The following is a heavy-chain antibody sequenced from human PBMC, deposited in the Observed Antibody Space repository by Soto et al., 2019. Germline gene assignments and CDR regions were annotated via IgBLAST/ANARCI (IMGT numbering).Heavy chain of an antibody. CDR2: IYWDDDK. Sequence: QITLKESGPTLVRPTQTLTLTCTLSGFSLSTSGVGVGWIRQPPGKALEWLAVIYWDDDKRYSPSLKSRLTINKDTSKNQVVITMTNLDPVETAKYYFAHNTVHYYLDYWGQGTLVTVSP. V-gene: IGHV2-5*02. CDR1: GFSLSTSGVG. D-gene: IGHD4-17*01. CDR3: AHNTVHYYLDY. J-gene: IGHJ4*02.